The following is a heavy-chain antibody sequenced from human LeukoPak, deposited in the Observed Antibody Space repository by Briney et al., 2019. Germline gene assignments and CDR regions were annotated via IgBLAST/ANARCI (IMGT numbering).Heavy chain of an antibody. V-gene: IGHV3-33*01. Sequence: PGRSLRLSCAASGFTFSSYGMHWVRQAPGKGLEWVAVIWYDGSNKYYADSVKGRFTISRDNSKNTLYLQMNSLRAEDTAVYYCARDSNYDFWSGYYDPWYYFDYWGQGTLVTVFS. CDR2: IWYDGSNK. J-gene: IGHJ4*02. D-gene: IGHD3-3*01. CDR1: GFTFSSYG. CDR3: ARDSNYDFWSGYYDPWYYFDY.